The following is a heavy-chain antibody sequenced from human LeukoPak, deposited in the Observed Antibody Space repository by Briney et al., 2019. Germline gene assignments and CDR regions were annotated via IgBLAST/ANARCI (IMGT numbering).Heavy chain of an antibody. CDR3: ARFSFRSGKNAFDI. CDR2: ISAYNGNT. J-gene: IGHJ3*02. D-gene: IGHD3-3*01. V-gene: IGHV1-18*01. Sequence: ASVKVSCKASGYTFSNYGISWVRRAPGQGLEWMGWISAYNGNTNYAQKLQGRVTMTTDTSTSTVYMELRSLRSDDTAVYYCARFSFRSGKNAFDIWGQGTMVTVSS. CDR1: GYTFSNYG.